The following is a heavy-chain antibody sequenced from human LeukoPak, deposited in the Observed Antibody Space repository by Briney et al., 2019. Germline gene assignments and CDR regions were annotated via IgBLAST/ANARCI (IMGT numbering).Heavy chain of an antibody. CDR2: INPSSGGT. CDR3: ASTPYYYDSSGYYPFDY. Sequence: ASVKVSCKASGYTFTGYYMHWVRQAPGQGLEWMGWINPSSGGTNYAQKFQGRATMTRDTSISTAYMELSRLRSDDTAVYYCASTPYYYDSSGYYPFDYWGQGTLVTVSS. D-gene: IGHD3-22*01. J-gene: IGHJ4*02. V-gene: IGHV1-2*02. CDR1: GYTFTGYY.